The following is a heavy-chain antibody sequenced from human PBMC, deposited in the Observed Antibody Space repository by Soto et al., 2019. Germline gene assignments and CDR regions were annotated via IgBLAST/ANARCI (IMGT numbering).Heavy chain of an antibody. CDR2: IWYDGSNK. V-gene: IGHV3-33*01. CDR3: ARDPLLRWPGGAFDI. D-gene: IGHD4-17*01. J-gene: IGHJ3*02. Sequence: QVQLVESGGGVVQPGRSLRLSCAASGFTFSSYGMHWVRQAPGKGLEWVAVIWYDGSNKYYADSVKGRFTISRDNSKNTLYLQMNSLRAEDTAVYYCARDPLLRWPGGAFDIWGQGTMVTVSS. CDR1: GFTFSSYG.